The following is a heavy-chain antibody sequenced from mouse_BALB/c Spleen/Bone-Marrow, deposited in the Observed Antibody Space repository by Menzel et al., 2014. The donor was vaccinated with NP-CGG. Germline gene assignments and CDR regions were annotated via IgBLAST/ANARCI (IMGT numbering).Heavy chain of an antibody. CDR3: ARHDYDWFAY. CDR1: GFNFSSYG. CDR2: ISGGGSYT. Sequence: EVKVVESGGGLVKPGGSLKLSCAASGFNFSSYGMPWVRQTPEKRLEWVASISGGGSYTYFPDSVKGRITISRDNAKNNLYLQMSSLRSEDTALYYCARHDYDWFAYWGQGTLVTVSA. D-gene: IGHD2-4*01. V-gene: IGHV5-9-2*01. J-gene: IGHJ3*01.